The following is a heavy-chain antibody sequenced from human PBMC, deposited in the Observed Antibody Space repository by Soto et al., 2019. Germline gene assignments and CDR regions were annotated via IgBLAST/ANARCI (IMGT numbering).Heavy chain of an antibody. Sequence: PSETLSLTCAVDGGSFSLYYWSWIRQSPGQGLEWIGEINYSGTTNYNPSLKSRVTISVDPSKNHFSLKMRSVTAADTAVYYCARARCGDYRSRGGYGMDVWGQGTTVTVSS. V-gene: IGHV4-34*01. J-gene: IGHJ6*02. CDR2: INYSGTT. CDR1: GGSFSLYY. CDR3: ARARCGDYRSRGGYGMDV. D-gene: IGHD4-17*01.